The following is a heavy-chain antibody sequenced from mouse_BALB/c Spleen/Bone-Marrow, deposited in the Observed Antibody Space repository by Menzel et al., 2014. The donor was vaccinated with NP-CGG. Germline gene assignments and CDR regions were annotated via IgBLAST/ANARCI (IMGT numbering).Heavy chain of an antibody. J-gene: IGHJ3*01. CDR3: TRGTTAGFAY. Sequence: VRLQQSGPGLVKPSQSLSLTCTVTGYSIXSDYAWNWIRQFPGNKLEWMGYISYSANTNYNPSLKSRISITRDTSKNQFFLQLNSVTAEDTATYYCTRGTTAGFAYWGLGTLVTVSA. V-gene: IGHV3-2*02. CDR2: ISYSANT. D-gene: IGHD1-2*01. CDR1: GYSIXSDYA.